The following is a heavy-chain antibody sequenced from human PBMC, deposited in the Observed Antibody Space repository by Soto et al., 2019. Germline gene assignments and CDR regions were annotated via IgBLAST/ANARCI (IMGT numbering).Heavy chain of an antibody. J-gene: IGHJ6*02. CDR1: GGSFSGYY. CDR3: ARIGLLWFGGAYYYYYGMDV. Sequence: SETLSLTCAVYGGSFSGYYWSWIRQPPGKGLEWIGEINHSGSTNYNPSLKSRVTISVDTSKNQFSLKLSSVTAADTAVYYCARIGLLWFGGAYYYYYGMDVWGQGTTVTVSS. CDR2: INHSGST. V-gene: IGHV4-34*01. D-gene: IGHD3-10*01.